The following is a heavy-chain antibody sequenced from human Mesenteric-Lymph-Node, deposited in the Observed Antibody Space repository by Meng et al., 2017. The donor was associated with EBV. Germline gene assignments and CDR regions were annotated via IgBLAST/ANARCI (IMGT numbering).Heavy chain of an antibody. D-gene: IGHD5-18*01. CDR1: GYTFTTHG. CDR2: IGGNNGNT. Sequence: QVQLVQSGPEVKKPGASVKVSCKTSGYTFTTHGITWVRQAPGQGLEWMGWIGGNNGNTFYAEGFQGRVTMTTDTSTNTVHMELRSLISDDTALYYCARDQLWPETPDYWGQGTLVTVSS. J-gene: IGHJ4*02. CDR3: ARDQLWPETPDY. V-gene: IGHV1-18*01.